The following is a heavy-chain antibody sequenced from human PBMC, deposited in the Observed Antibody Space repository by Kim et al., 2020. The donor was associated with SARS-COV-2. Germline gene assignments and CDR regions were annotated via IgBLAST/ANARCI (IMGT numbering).Heavy chain of an antibody. Sequence: SETLSLTCTVSGGSISSSSYYWGWIRQPPGKGLEWIGSIYYSGSTYYNPSLKSRVTISVDTSKNQFSLKLSSVTAADTAVYYCASSVPLLWFGELSFTPPQELNNWFDPWGQGTLVTVSS. CDR3: ASSVPLLWFGELSFTPPQELNNWFDP. CDR2: IYYSGST. V-gene: IGHV4-39*01. D-gene: IGHD3-10*01. CDR1: GGSISSSSYY. J-gene: IGHJ5*02.